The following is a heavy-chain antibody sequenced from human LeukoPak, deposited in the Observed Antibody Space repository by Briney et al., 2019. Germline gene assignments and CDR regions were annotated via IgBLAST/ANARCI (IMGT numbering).Heavy chain of an antibody. CDR1: GGSISSGGYS. V-gene: IGHV4-30-2*05. D-gene: IGHD2-15*01. Sequence: SETLSLTCAVSGGSISSGGYSWSWIRQPPGKGLEWIGYIYHSGSTYYNPSLKSRVTISVDPSKNQFSLKLSSVTAADTAVYFCARVDTDIAFDHWGQGTLVIVSS. CDR2: IYHSGST. CDR3: ARVDTDIAFDH. J-gene: IGHJ4*02.